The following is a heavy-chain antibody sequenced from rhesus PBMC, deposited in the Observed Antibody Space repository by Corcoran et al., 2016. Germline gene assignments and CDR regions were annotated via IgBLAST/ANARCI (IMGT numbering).Heavy chain of an antibody. J-gene: IGHJ6*01. CDR1: GFTFSDYY. D-gene: IGHD2-21*01. CDR3: SKDRPPIVFGMGCRDYYGLDS. Sequence: EVQLVESGGGWAKPGGSLRLACAASGFTFSDYYMDWVRQASGKGLVWVARISNGGGIGGDPDAVKGRFSHSRGETKNTLYLRIDCLRAEGKAGFFWSKDRPPIVFGMGCRDYYGLDSWGQGVVVTGSS. CDR2: ISNGGGIG. V-gene: IGHV3-178*02.